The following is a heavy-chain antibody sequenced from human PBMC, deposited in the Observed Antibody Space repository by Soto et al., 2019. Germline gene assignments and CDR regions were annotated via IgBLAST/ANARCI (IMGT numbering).Heavy chain of an antibody. J-gene: IGHJ4*02. CDR3: ARGKGCSGGSCYFDY. D-gene: IGHD2-15*01. CDR1: GFTFSSYS. V-gene: IGHV3-21*01. Sequence: EVQLVESGGGLVKPGGSLRLSCAASGFTFSSYSMNWVRQAPGKGLEWVSSISSSSSNIYYADSVKGRFTISRDNAKNSMYQQMNCLRAEDTAVNYCARGKGCSGGSCYFDYWGKGTLVTVSS. CDR2: ISSSSSNI.